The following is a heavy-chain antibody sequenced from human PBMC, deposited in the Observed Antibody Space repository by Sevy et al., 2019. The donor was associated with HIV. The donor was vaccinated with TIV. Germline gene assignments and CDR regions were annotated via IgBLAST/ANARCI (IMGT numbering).Heavy chain of an antibody. D-gene: IGHD3-22*01. J-gene: IGHJ5*01. CDR1: GFSFSIYW. CDR3: VGDFDEDDSGYSDWYDS. V-gene: IGHV3-7*01. CDR2: TKEGGSER. Sequence: GGSLRLSCAASGFSFSIYWMSWVRQAPGKGLEWVASTKEGGSERKYVDSVKGRFIISRDNAKNALYLQMNSLRAEDKVVYYCVGDFDEDDSGYSDWYDSWGQGTLVNVSS.